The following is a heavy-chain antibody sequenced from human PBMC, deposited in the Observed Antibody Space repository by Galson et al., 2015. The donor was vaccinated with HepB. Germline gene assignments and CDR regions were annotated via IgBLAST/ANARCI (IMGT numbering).Heavy chain of an antibody. CDR3: AKVMGRLRVADGY. V-gene: IGHV3-23*01. CDR2: ISGSGGST. CDR1: GFTFSSYA. D-gene: IGHD3-16*01. J-gene: IGHJ4*02. Sequence: SLRLSCAASGFTFSSYAMSWVRQAPGKGLEWVSAISGSGGSTYYADSVKGRFTISRDNSKNTLYLQMNSLRAEDTAVYYCAKVMGRLRVADGYWGQGTLVTVSS.